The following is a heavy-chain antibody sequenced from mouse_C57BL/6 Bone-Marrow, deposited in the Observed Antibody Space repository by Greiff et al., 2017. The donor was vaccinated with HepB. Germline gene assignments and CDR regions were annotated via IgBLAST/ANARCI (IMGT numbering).Heavy chain of an antibody. D-gene: IGHD1-1*01. Sequence: EVQRVESGGDLVKPGGSLKLSCAASGFTFSSYGMSWVRQTPDKRLEWVATISSGGSYTYYPDSVKGRFTISRDNAKNTLYLQMSSLKSEDTAMYYCARQGITTVVATRFAYWGQGTLVTVSA. CDR2: ISSGGSYT. CDR1: GFTFSSYG. CDR3: ARQGITTVVATRFAY. V-gene: IGHV5-6*01. J-gene: IGHJ3*01.